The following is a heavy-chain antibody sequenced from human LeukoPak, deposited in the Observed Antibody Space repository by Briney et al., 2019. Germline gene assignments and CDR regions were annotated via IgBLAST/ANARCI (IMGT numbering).Heavy chain of an antibody. D-gene: IGHD1-14*01. CDR3: TRMTTGHDY. V-gene: IGHV4-34*01. CDR2: INHSGYN. J-gene: IGHJ4*02. Sequence: PSETLSLTCAVSGVSFNDYYWSWVRQSPGKGLEWIGGINHSGYNNDSPSLKSRVTISIDTYRKQFSLNLRSVTVADTAVYYCTRMTTGHDYWGQGTLVTVSS. CDR1: GVSFNDYY.